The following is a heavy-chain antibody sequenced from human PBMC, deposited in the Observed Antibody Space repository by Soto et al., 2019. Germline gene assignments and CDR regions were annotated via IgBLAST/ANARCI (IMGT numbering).Heavy chain of an antibody. Sequence: QLQLQESGSGLLKPSQTLSLTCTFSGGSIDSGGFSWNWIRQPPGKGLEWIGYIYRPGSTAYNPSLKSRVTITVDRSKNQFSLKLDSVTAADTAVYYCARGLFYNFWSGDYPYPYYFDHWGQGTLVSVSS. V-gene: IGHV4-30-2*01. CDR1: GGSIDSGGFS. CDR3: ARGLFYNFWSGDYPYPYYFDH. J-gene: IGHJ4*02. D-gene: IGHD3-3*01. CDR2: IYRPGST.